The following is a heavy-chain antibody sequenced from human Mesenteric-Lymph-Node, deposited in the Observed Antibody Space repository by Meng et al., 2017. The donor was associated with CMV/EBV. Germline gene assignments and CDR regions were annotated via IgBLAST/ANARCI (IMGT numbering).Heavy chain of an antibody. CDR2: IRYDGSNE. Sequence: GESLKISCAGSGFTFISYGMSWVRQAPGKGLEWVAFIRYDGSNEYYSDSVKGRFTISRDNSKNTLYLQMISLRAEDTAFYYCARELLGIGDFDYWGQGTLVTVSS. CDR1: GFTFISYG. V-gene: IGHV3-30*02. J-gene: IGHJ4*02. CDR3: ARELLGIGDFDY. D-gene: IGHD3-9*01.